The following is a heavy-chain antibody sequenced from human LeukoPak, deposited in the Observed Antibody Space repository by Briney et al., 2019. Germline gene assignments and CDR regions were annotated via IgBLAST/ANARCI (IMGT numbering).Heavy chain of an antibody. CDR3: ARWGSISCYDY. CDR2: ISTNGVST. J-gene: IGHJ4*02. Sequence: HPGGFPITSSAASGFTISYFCRHLGRPAPREGVEYVSAISTNGVSTYYADSVKGRFTISRDNSKNTLFLQMGSLRADDMAVYYCARWGSISCYDYWGQGTLVTVSS. V-gene: IGHV3-64*02. CDR1: GFTISYFC. D-gene: IGHD2-15*01.